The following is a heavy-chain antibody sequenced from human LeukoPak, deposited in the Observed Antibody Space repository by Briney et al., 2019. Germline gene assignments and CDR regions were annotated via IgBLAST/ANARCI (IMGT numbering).Heavy chain of an antibody. Sequence: GSVKVSCKASGYTFTSYGISWVRQAPGQGLEWMGWISAYNGNTNYAQKLQGRVTMTTDTSTSTAYMELRSLRSDDTAVYYCARESVGATLVDYWGQGTLVTVSS. D-gene: IGHD1-26*01. CDR3: ARESVGATLVDY. CDR2: ISAYNGNT. J-gene: IGHJ4*02. CDR1: GYTFTSYG. V-gene: IGHV1-18*01.